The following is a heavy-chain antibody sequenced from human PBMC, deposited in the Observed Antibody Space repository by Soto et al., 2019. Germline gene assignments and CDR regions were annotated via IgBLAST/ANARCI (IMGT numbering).Heavy chain of an antibody. CDR3: ARGTQPTVTTRLFDC. V-gene: IGHV3-74*01. Sequence: EVQLVESGGGLVQTGGSLRLSCAASGFTFSSRWMHWVRQAPGKGLVWVSRINSDGTTITYADSVKGRFTISRDNAKNTLYLQMNSLRAEDTAVYYCARGTQPTVTTRLFDCWGQGTLVTVSS. CDR2: INSDGTTI. CDR1: GFTFSSRW. J-gene: IGHJ4*02. D-gene: IGHD4-17*01.